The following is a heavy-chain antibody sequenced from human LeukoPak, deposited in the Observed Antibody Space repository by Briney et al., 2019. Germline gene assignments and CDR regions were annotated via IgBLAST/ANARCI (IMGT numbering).Heavy chain of an antibody. V-gene: IGHV4-59*01. Sequence: PSETLSLTCTVSGGSISSYYWSWIRQPPGKGLEWIGYISYSGSTNYNPSLKSRVTISVDRSKIQFSLKVSSVTAADTAVYYCARSRSRGYSGDFDFWGRGTLVTVSS. CDR2: ISYSGST. J-gene: IGHJ4*02. CDR1: GGSISSYY. D-gene: IGHD5-12*01. CDR3: ARSRSRGYSGDFDF.